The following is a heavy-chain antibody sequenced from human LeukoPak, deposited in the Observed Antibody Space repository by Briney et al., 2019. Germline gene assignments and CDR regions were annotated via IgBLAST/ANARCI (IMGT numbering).Heavy chain of an antibody. D-gene: IGHD6-6*01. V-gene: IGHV3-48*01. Sequence: GGSLRLSCAASGFTFSSYGMNWVRQAPGKGLEWVSYIGSSSTTIYYAGSVKGRFTISRDNAKNSLYLQMNSLKTEDTAVYYCAREYSSSSGRAFDIWGQGTMVTVSS. J-gene: IGHJ3*02. CDR2: IGSSSTTI. CDR3: AREYSSSSGRAFDI. CDR1: GFTFSSYG.